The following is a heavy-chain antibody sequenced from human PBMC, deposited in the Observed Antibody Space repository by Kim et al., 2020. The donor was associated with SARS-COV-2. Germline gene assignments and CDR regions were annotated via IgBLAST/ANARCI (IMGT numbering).Heavy chain of an antibody. D-gene: IGHD1-26*01. V-gene: IGHV4-59*01. CDR3: ARDNIVGATADAFDI. Sequence: STQSRVPISVYTSQNQFSLKLSSVTAADTAVYYCARDNIVGATADAFDIWGQGTMVTVSS. J-gene: IGHJ3*02.